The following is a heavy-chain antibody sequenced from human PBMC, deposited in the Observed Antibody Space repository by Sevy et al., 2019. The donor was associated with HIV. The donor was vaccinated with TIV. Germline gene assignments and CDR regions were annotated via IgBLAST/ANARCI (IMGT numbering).Heavy chain of an antibody. V-gene: IGHV3-33*01. CDR3: AGDLGEWELRYLGY. D-gene: IGHD1-26*01. Sequence: GGSLRLSCAVSGFTFSSYGMHWARQAPGEGLEWVAIIWYDGNNAYYADSVKGRFTISRDNSKNTLYLEMNSLRVEDTAVYYCAGDLGEWELRYLGYWGRGTLVTVSS. CDR1: GFTFSSYG. CDR2: IWYDGNNA. J-gene: IGHJ4*02.